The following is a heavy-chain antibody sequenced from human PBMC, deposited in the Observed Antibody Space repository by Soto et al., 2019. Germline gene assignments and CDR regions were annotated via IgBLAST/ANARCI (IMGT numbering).Heavy chain of an antibody. CDR1: GGSISSGDYY. V-gene: IGHV4-30-4*01. CDR2: IYYSGST. D-gene: IGHD2-2*01. CDR3: ARVGCSSTSCPYYYYFSGMDV. J-gene: IGHJ6*02. Sequence: PSETLSLTCTVSGGSISSGDYYWSWIRQPPGKGLEWIGYIYYSGSTYYNPSLKSRVTISVDTSKNQFSLKLSSVTAADTAVYYCARVGCSSTSCPYYYYFSGMDVWGQGTTVTVSS.